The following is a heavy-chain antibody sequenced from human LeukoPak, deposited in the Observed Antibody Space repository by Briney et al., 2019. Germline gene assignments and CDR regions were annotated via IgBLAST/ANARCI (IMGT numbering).Heavy chain of an antibody. V-gene: IGHV4-39*07. Sequence: SETLSLTCTVSGGSISSSNYYWGWIRQPPGKGLEWIGSIYYSGSTYYSPSLKSRVTISVDTSKNQFSLKLSSVTAADTAVYYCARGPLYGAFDYWGQGTLVTVSS. D-gene: IGHD4/OR15-4a*01. J-gene: IGHJ4*02. CDR1: GGSISSSNYY. CDR2: IYYSGST. CDR3: ARGPLYGAFDY.